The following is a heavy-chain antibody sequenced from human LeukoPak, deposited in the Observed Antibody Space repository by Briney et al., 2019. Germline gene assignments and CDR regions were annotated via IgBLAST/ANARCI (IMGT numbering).Heavy chain of an antibody. D-gene: IGHD3-22*01. CDR1: GYTFTGYY. CDR2: INPNSGGT. CDR3: ARSQWLFLKLFDY. Sequence: ASVKVSCKASGYTFTGYYMHWVRQAPGQGLEWMGWINPNSGGTNYAQKFQGRVTMTRDTSTSTAYMELSRLRSDDTAVYYCARSQWLFLKLFDYWGQGTLVTVSS. V-gene: IGHV1-2*02. J-gene: IGHJ4*02.